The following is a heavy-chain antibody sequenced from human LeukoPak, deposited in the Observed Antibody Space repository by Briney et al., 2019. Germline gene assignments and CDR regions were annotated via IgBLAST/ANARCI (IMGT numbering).Heavy chain of an antibody. CDR3: ARDKLGRGVITATIDY. Sequence: HARGSLRLSCAASGFTFSSYGMHWVRQAPGKGLEWVAVIWCDGSNKYYADSVKGRFTISRDNSKNTLYLQMNGLRAEDTAVYYCARDKLGRGVITATIDYWGQGTLVTVSS. V-gene: IGHV3-33*01. CDR2: IWCDGSNK. CDR1: GFTFSSYG. J-gene: IGHJ4*02. D-gene: IGHD3-10*01.